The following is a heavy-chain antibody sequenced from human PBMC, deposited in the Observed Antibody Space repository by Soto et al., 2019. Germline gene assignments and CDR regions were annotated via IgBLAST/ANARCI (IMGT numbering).Heavy chain of an antibody. V-gene: IGHV4-59*01. J-gene: IGHJ5*02. CDR2: IYYSGST. CDR1: GGSISSYY. D-gene: IGHD3-9*01. Sequence: SETLSLTCTVSGGSISSYYWSWIRQPPGKGLEWIGYIYYSGSTNYNPSLKSRVTISVDTSKNQFSLKLSSVTAADTAVYYCARGYYDILTGPFDPWGQGTLVTVS. CDR3: ARGYYDILTGPFDP.